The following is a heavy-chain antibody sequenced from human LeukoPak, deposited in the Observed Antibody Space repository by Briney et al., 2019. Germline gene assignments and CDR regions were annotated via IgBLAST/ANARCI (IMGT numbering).Heavy chain of an antibody. CDR2: IYYSGST. D-gene: IGHD6-13*01. J-gene: IGHJ6*03. CDR1: GGSISSYY. V-gene: IGHV4-59*01. CDR3: ARARGYIAAAGKFFYMDV. Sequence: SETLSLTCTVSGGSISSYYWSWIRQPPGKGLEWIGYIYYSGSTNYNPSLKSRVTISVDTSKNQFPLKLSSVTAADTAVYYCARARGYIAAAGKFFYMDVWGKGTTVTVSS.